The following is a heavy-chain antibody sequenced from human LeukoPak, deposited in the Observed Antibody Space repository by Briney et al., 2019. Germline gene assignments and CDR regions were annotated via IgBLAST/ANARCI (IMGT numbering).Heavy chain of an antibody. CDR2: INHSGST. V-gene: IGHV4-34*01. D-gene: IGHD2-2*01. CDR3: ARGIVVVPAAMQNFDY. J-gene: IGHJ4*02. CDR1: GGSFSGYY. Sequence: SETLSLTCAVYGGSFSGYYWSWIRQPPGKGLEWIGEINHSGSTNHNPSLKSRVTISVDTSKNQFSLKLSSVTAADTAVYYCARGIVVVPAAMQNFDYWGQGTLVTVSS.